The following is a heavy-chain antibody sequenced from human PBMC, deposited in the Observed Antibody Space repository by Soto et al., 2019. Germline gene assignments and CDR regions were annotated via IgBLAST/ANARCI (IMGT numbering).Heavy chain of an antibody. V-gene: IGHV4-4*07. Sequence: SETLSLTCTVTGGSISSYYWSWIRQPAVKGLEWIGRIYTSGSTNYNPSLKSRVTMSVDTSKNQFSLKLSSVTAADTAVYYCARDLGGAATHYYYGMDVWGQGTTVTVYS. J-gene: IGHJ6*02. D-gene: IGHD6-13*01. CDR3: ARDLGGAATHYYYGMDV. CDR2: IYTSGST. CDR1: GGSISSYY.